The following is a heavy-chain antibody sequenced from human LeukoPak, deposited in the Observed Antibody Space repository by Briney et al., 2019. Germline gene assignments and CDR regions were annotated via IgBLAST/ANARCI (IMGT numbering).Heavy chain of an antibody. CDR3: ARDSTSGNIIDY. V-gene: IGHV4-31*03. Sequence: SETLSLTCTVFGDSIISGGYYWSWTRQHPGKGLGWIGYIYYSGSTYYDPSLKSRVTISVDTSKNQFSLRLNSVTAADTAVYYCARDSTSGNIIDYWGQGTLVTVSS. J-gene: IGHJ4*02. D-gene: IGHD3-10*01. CDR1: GDSIISGGYY. CDR2: IYYSGST.